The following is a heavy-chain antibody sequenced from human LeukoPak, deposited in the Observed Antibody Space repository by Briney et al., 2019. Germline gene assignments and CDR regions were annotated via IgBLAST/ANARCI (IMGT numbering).Heavy chain of an antibody. D-gene: IGHD3-10*01. CDR2: IRYDESNK. CDR3: AKVPKLPSISMLRGVRVPYYMDV. J-gene: IGHJ6*03. Sequence: EAGVSLRLSCAASGFTFSSCGFHWVRQAPGKGLEWVAFIRYDESNKCYADSVKGRFTISRDNSKNTLYLQMNSLRAEDTAVYYCAKVPKLPSISMLRGVRVPYYMDVWGKGTTVTISS. CDR1: GFTFSSCG. V-gene: IGHV3-30*02.